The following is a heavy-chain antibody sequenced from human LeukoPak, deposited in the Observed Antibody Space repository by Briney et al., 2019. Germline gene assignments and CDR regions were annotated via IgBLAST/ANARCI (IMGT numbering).Heavy chain of an antibody. V-gene: IGHV4-59*01. CDR2: IYYSGST. CDR3: ARVVGDIYNWFDP. D-gene: IGHD3-9*01. CDR1: GGSISSYY. J-gene: IGHJ5*02. Sequence: SETLSLTCTVSGGSISSYYWSWIRQPPGKGLEWIGYIYYSGSTNYNPSLKSRVTISVDTSKNQFSLKLSSVTAADTAVYYCARVVGDIYNWFDPWGQGTRVTVSS.